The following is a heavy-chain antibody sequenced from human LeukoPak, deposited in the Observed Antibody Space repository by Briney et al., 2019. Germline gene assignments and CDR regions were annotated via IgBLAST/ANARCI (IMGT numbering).Heavy chain of an antibody. CDR2: IYYSGST. CDR3: ARFLSDSSGWNADAFDI. CDR1: GGSVSSYY. J-gene: IGHJ3*02. D-gene: IGHD6-19*01. Sequence: SETLSLTCTVSGGSVSSYYWSWIRQPPGKGLEWIGFIYYSGSTNYNPSLKSRVTISVDTSKNQFSLKLNSVTAADTAVYYCARFLSDSSGWNADAFDIWGQGTMVTVSS. V-gene: IGHV4-59*02.